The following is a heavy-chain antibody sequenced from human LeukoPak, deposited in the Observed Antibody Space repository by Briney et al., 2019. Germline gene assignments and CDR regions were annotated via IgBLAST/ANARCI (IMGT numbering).Heavy chain of an antibody. V-gene: IGHV4-34*01. CDR3: ARTGGGDCSGGSCQNFDY. CDR1: GGSFSGYY. J-gene: IGHJ4*02. CDR2: ISHSGST. D-gene: IGHD2-15*01. Sequence: SETLSLTCAVYGGSFSGYYWSWIRQPLGKGLEWIGEISHSGSTNYNPSLKSRVTISVDTSKNQFSLKLSSVTAADTAVYYCARTGGGDCSGGSCQNFDYWGQGTLVTVSS.